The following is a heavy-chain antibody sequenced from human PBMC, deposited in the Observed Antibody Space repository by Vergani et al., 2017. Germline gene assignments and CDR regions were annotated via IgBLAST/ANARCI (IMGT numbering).Heavy chain of an antibody. CDR2: ISYDGSKT. Sequence: QVQLVESGGGVVQPGTSLRLSCEASGFKFSQFGMHWVRQGPGKGLEWVAFISYDGSKTQYADSEKGRVTISRDNSKNTVGLEMSSLRVNDTAKYYCARDVWDCSGISCFLRAGEFYYMDVWGQGTTVTVSS. V-gene: IGHV3-33*05. CDR1: GFKFSQFG. J-gene: IGHJ6*03. D-gene: IGHD3-16*01. CDR3: ARDVWDCSGISCFLRAGEFYYMDV.